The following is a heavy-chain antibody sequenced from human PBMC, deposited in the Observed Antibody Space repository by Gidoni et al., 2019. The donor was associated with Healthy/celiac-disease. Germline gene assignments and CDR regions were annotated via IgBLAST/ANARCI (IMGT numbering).Heavy chain of an antibody. Sequence: EVQLVESVGGLVQPGGSLRLSCAASGFTFSSYAMNWVRQAPGKGMEWVSYISSSGSTIYYADSVKGRFTISRDNAKNSLYLQMNSLRAEDTAVYYCARDQGSWYAPFYYYYMDVWGKGTTVTVSS. V-gene: IGHV3-48*03. CDR2: ISSSGSTI. J-gene: IGHJ6*03. D-gene: IGHD6-13*01. CDR3: ARDQGSWYAPFYYYYMDV. CDR1: GFTFSSYA.